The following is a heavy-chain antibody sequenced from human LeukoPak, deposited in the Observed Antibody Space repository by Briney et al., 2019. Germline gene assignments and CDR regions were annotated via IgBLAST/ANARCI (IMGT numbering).Heavy chain of an antibody. D-gene: IGHD3-10*01. V-gene: IGHV3-11*06. CDR1: GFSFSGSY. CDR3: AKLGKTENHYGSGRFSYYYYMDV. CDR2: ISGSSNDI. J-gene: IGHJ6*03. Sequence: GGSLRLSCAASGFSFSGSYMSWIRQAPGKGLEWVSYISGSSNDINYADFVKGRFTVSRDNTKNSLFLQMNSLRAEDTAVYYCAKLGKTENHYGSGRFSYYYYMDVWGKGTTVTISS.